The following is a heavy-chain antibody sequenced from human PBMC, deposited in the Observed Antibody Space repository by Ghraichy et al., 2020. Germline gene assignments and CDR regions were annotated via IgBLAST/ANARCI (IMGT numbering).Heavy chain of an antibody. CDR1: GFTFSNFW. Sequence: GESLNISCTASGFTFSNFWMSWVRQAPGKGLEWVANIKEGGSEKNYVDSVRGRFTISRDNAENSLYLQMNSLRAEETAVYYCASGGHLDYWGQGTLVTVSS. CDR3: ASGGHLDY. CDR2: IKEGGSEK. J-gene: IGHJ4*02. V-gene: IGHV3-7*03. D-gene: IGHD3-10*01.